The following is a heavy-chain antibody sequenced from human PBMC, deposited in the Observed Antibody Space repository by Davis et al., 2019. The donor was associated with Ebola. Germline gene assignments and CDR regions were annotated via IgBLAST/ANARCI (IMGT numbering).Heavy chain of an antibody. V-gene: IGHV3-30*18. CDR2: TSNDGKSD. CDR3: AKEGPGYFFDV. D-gene: IGHD6-25*01. J-gene: IGHJ2*01. CDR1: GFKFNNYD. Sequence: GESLKISCAASGFKFNNYDMHWVRQAPGKGLEWVAITSNDGKSDYYTDSVKARFTISRDNSENTLYLQMNSLTPEDTAVYYCAKEGPGYFFDVWGRGTLVTVSS.